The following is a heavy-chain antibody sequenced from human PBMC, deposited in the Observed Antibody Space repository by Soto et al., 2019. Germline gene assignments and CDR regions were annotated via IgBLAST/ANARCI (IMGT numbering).Heavy chain of an antibody. CDR3: AKTFYGDPYYFDY. CDR1: GFTFSSYG. V-gene: IGHV3-30*18. J-gene: IGHJ4*02. CDR2: ISYDGSNK. D-gene: IGHD3-10*01. Sequence: GGSLRLSCAASGFTFSSYGMHWVRQAPGKGLEWVAVISYDGSNKYYADSVKGRFTISRDNSKNTLYLQMNSLRAEDTAVYYCAKTFYGDPYYFDYWGQGTLVTISS.